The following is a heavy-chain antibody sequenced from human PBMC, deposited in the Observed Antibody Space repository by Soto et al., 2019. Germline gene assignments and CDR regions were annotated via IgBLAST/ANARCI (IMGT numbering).Heavy chain of an antibody. CDR1: VFTFSSYW. V-gene: IGHV3-7*01. J-gene: IGHJ4*02. CDR2: IKHYGSEK. CDR3: ARTTYFDY. Sequence: WWSLRLSCVASVFTFSSYWMSWCRQAPGKGLEWVANIKHYGSEKYYVDSVKGRFTISRDNAKNSLYLQMNSLRAEDTAVYYCARTTYFDYWGQGTLVTVSS.